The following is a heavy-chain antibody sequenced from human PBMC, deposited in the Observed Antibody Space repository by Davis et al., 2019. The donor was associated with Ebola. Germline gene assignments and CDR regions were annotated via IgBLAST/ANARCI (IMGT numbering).Heavy chain of an antibody. D-gene: IGHD3-9*01. CDR3: ARGDLTGYRGYYGMDV. Sequence: ASVKVSCKASGYTFTSYDINWVRQATGQGLEWMGWMNPNSGNTGYAEKFQGRVTMTRDTSTSTVYMELSSLRSEDTAVYYCARGDLTGYRGYYGMDVWGQGTTVTVSS. J-gene: IGHJ6*02. CDR2: MNPNSGNT. V-gene: IGHV1-8*01. CDR1: GYTFTSYD.